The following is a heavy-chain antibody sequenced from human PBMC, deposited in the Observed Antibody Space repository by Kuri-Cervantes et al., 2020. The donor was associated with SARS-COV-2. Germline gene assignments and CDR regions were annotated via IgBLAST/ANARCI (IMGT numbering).Heavy chain of an antibody. J-gene: IGHJ3*02. CDR1: GFTFSSYS. V-gene: IGHV3-48*01. Sequence: GESLKISCAASGFTFSSYSMNWVRQAPGKGLEWVSYISSSSSTIYYADSVKGRFTISRDNAKNSLYLQMNSLRAEDTAVYCCARDQRPTFYYDSSEGAFDIWGQGTMVTVSS. CDR2: ISSSSSTI. CDR3: ARDQRPTFYYDSSEGAFDI. D-gene: IGHD3-22*01.